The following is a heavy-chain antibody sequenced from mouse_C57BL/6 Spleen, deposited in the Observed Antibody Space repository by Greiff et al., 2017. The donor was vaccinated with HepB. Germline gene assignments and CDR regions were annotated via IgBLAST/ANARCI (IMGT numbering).Heavy chain of an antibody. J-gene: IGHJ2*01. Sequence: QVQLQQSGAALAKPGASVKLSCKASGYTFTSYWMHWVKQRPGQGLAWIGYINPSSGYTNYNQKFKDKDTLTADKSSSSAYMQLSILTYEDSAVYYWARGDGPFDYWGQGTTLTVSS. CDR1: GYTFTSYW. CDR2: INPSSGYT. D-gene: IGHD2-3*01. V-gene: IGHV1-7*01. CDR3: ARGDGPFDY.